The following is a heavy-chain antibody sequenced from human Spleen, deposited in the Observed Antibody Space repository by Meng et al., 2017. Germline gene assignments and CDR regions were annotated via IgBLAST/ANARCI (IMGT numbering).Heavy chain of an antibody. J-gene: IGHJ4*01. CDR2: IYPGDSDT. CDR3: ARLVELYSSNWPIDD. Sequence: GESLKISCKGSGYSFTSYWIGWVRQMPGKGLEWMGIIYPGDSDTKYSPSFQGQVTISTDKSIRTAYLQWSSLKASDTAIYFCARLVELYSSNWPIDDWGQGTLVTVSS. D-gene: IGHD6-13*01. V-gene: IGHV5-51*01. CDR1: GYSFTSYW.